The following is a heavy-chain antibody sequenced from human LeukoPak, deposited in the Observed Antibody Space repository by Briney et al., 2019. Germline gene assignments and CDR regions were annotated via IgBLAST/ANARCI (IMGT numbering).Heavy chain of an antibody. CDR2: INHSGST. CDR3: ARGGTTLVDY. J-gene: IGHJ4*02. CDR1: GESLSAYY. V-gene: IGHV4-34*01. Sequence: PSETLSLTCAVYGESLSAYYWSWIRQPPGKGLEWIGDINHSGSTNYNPSLKSRVTISADTSKNQFSLELISVTAADTAVYYCARGGTTLVDYWAQGTLVTVSS. D-gene: IGHD4-11*01.